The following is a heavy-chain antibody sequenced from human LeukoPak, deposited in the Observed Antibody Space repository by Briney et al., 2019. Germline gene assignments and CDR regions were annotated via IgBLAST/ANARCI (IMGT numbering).Heavy chain of an antibody. CDR3: AAGYSSSYDAFDI. D-gene: IGHD6-13*01. CDR1: GGSISSYY. J-gene: IGHJ3*02. CDR2: IYTSGST. Sequence: PSETLSLTCTVAGGSISSYYWSWIRQPAGKGLEWIGRIYTSGSTNYNPSLKSRVTMSVDTSKNQFSLKLSSVTAADTAVYYCAAGYSSSYDAFDIWGQWTMVTVSS. V-gene: IGHV4-4*07.